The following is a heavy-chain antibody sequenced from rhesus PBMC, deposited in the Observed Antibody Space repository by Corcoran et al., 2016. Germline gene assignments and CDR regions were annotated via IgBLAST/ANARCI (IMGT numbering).Heavy chain of an antibody. V-gene: IGHV4S7*01. CDR1: GASINYNY. CDR2: IFGGSGST. J-gene: IGHJ1*01. CDR3: ALGMPFEF. D-gene: IGHD2-2*01. Sequence: QVQLQESGPGLVKPSETLPLTYDVYGASINYNYWSWIRQPPGRGLEWIGYIFGGSGSTTYNPSRESRVTISKDTSKNQFSLKLNSVTAADTAVYYCALGMPFEFWGQGALVIVSS.